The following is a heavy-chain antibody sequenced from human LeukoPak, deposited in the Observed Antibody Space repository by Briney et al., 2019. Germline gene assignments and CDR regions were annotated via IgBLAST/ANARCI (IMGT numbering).Heavy chain of an antibody. J-gene: IGHJ3*02. CDR1: GFTFSSYG. Sequence: GRSLRLSCAASGFTFSSYGMHWVRQAPGKGLEWVAVISYDGSNKYYADSVKGRFTISRDNSKNTLYLQMNSLRAEDTAVYYCARRNLPYSSSSGYAFDIWGQGTMVTVSS. V-gene: IGHV3-30*03. CDR3: ARRNLPYSSSSGYAFDI. CDR2: ISYDGSNK. D-gene: IGHD6-13*01.